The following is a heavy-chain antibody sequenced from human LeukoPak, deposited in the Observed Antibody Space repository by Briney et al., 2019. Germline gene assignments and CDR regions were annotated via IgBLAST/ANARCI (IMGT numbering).Heavy chain of an antibody. CDR1: GGSISSYY. CDR2: IYYSGST. J-gene: IGHJ6*02. CDR3: ARQTITIFGVVPNYGMDV. V-gene: IGHV4-59*01. Sequence: SETLSLTCTVSGGSISSYYWSWIRQPPGKGLEWIGYIYYSGSTNYNPSLKSRVTISVDTSKNQFSLKLSSVTAADTAVYYCARQTITIFGVVPNYGMDVWGQGTTVTVSS. D-gene: IGHD3-3*01.